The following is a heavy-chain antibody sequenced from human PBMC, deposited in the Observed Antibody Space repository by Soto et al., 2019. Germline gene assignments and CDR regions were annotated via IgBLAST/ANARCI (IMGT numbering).Heavy chain of an antibody. Sequence: QVQLVQSGAEVKKPGASVKLSCKASGYTFTTYYIHWVRQAPGQGLEWMGIINPSSGSAGYAQKFQVSVTMXXDXPXXTFYMERSSLRSEDTAVYYCARVNDLPYYYYGLDVWGHGTTVTVSS. CDR1: GYTFTTYY. D-gene: IGHD3-16*01. CDR2: INPSSGSA. J-gene: IGHJ6*02. V-gene: IGHV1-46*03. CDR3: ARVNDLPYYYYGLDV.